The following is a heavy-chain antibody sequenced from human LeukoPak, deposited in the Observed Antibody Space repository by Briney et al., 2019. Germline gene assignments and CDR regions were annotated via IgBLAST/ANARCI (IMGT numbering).Heavy chain of an antibody. Sequence: GGSLRLSCAASGFTFSSYSMNWVRQAPGKGLEWVSSISSSSSYIYYADSVKGRFTISRDNAKNSLYLQMNSLRAEDTAVYYCARVDYGDQGNFDYWGQGTLVTVSS. J-gene: IGHJ4*02. CDR2: ISSSSSYI. V-gene: IGHV3-21*01. CDR1: GFTFSSYS. CDR3: ARVDYGDQGNFDY. D-gene: IGHD4-17*01.